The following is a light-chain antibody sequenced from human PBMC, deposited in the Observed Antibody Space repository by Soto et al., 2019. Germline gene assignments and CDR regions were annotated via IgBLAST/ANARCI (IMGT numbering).Light chain of an antibody. CDR1: SSNIGSNY. Sequence: QSVLTQPPSASGTPGQRVTISCSGSSSNIGSNYVYWYQPLPGTAPKLLIYRNNQRPSGVPNRFSGSKSGTSASLAISGLRSEDEADYYCAAWDDSLSGPVFGGGTKVTVL. J-gene: IGLJ2*01. CDR3: AAWDDSLSGPV. V-gene: IGLV1-47*01. CDR2: RNN.